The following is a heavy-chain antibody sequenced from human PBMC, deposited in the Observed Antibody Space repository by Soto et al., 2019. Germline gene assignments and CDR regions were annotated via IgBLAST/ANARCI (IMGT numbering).Heavy chain of an antibody. V-gene: IGHV1-18*01. J-gene: IGHJ4*02. Sequence: ASVKASCKASGYTFTSYGISWVRQAPGQGLEWMGWISAYNGNTNYAQKLQGRVTMTTDTSTSTAYMELRSLRSDDTAVYYCARVVISEWLRYFDYWGQGTLVTVSS. CDR2: ISAYNGNT. D-gene: IGHD5-12*01. CDR3: ARVVISEWLRYFDY. CDR1: GYTFTSYG.